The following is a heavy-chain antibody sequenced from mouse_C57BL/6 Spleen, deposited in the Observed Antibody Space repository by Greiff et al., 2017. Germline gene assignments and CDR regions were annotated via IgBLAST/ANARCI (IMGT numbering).Heavy chain of an antibody. V-gene: IGHV1-69*01. CDR1: GYTFTSYW. CDR2: IDPSDSYT. Sequence: QVQLKQPGAELVMPGASVKLSCKASGYTFTSYWMHWVKQRPGQGLEWIGEIDPSDSYTNYNQKFKGKSTLTVDKSSSTAYMQLSSLTSEDSAVYYCARAPMVTRYFDVWGTGTTVTVSS. CDR3: ARAPMVTRYFDV. J-gene: IGHJ1*03. D-gene: IGHD2-2*01.